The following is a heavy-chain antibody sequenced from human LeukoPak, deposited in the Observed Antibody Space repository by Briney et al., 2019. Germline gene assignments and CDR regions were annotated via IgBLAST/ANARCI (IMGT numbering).Heavy chain of an antibody. J-gene: IGHJ4*02. CDR2: IRGSSSYI. CDR3: ARDPYCSSTSCYFDS. Sequence: GGFLRLSCEASGFNFSIYSMNWVRQAPGKGLEWVSSIRGSSSYIYYADSVKGRFTISRDNAKNSLSLQMNSLRAEDTAVYYCARDPYCSSTSCYFDSWGQGTLVTVSS. V-gene: IGHV3-21*01. CDR1: GFNFSIYS. D-gene: IGHD2-2*01.